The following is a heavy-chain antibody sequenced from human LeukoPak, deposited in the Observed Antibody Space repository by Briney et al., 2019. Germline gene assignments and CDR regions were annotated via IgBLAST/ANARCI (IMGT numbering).Heavy chain of an antibody. D-gene: IGHD4-17*01. J-gene: IGHJ4*02. Sequence: NPSETLSLTCAVYGGSFSGYYWSWIRQPPGKGLEWIGEINHSGSTNYNPSLKSRVTISVDTSKNQFSLKLSSVTAADTAVYYCAVDNYGFDYWGQGTLVTVSS. CDR3: AVDNYGFDY. CDR2: INHSGST. CDR1: GGSFSGYY. V-gene: IGHV4-34*01.